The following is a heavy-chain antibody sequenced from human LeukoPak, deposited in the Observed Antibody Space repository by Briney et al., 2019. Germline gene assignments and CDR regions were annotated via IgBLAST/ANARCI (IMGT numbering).Heavy chain of an antibody. CDR3: ARRGYDYGSPFDY. Sequence: GGSLRLSCAVSGFTVSSNYMSWVRQAPGKGLEWVSLIYSGGSTHYADSVKGRFTISRDNSKNTLYLQMNSLRAEDTAVYYCARRGYDYGSPFDYWGQGTLVTVSS. CDR2: IYSGGST. D-gene: IGHD5-18*01. V-gene: IGHV3-53*01. CDR1: GFTVSSNY. J-gene: IGHJ4*02.